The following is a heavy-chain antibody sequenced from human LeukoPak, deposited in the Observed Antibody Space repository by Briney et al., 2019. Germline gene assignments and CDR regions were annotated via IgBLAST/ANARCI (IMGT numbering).Heavy chain of an antibody. J-gene: IGHJ4*02. CDR2: IYYSGST. V-gene: IGHV4-59*12. D-gene: IGHD2-15*01. CDR1: GVSISSYY. CDR3: ARDRLLGFDY. Sequence: PSETLSLTCTVSGVSISSYYWSWIRQPPGKGLEWIGYIYYSGSTNYNPSLKSRVTISLDTSKNQVSLRLSSVTAADTAVYYCARDRLLGFDYWGQGTLVTVSS.